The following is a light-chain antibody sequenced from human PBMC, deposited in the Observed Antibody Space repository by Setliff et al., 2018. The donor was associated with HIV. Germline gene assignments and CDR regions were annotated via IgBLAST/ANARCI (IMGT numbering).Light chain of an antibody. CDR2: DVS. CDR1: SSDIGGYNY. Sequence: QSALTQPASVSGSPGQSITIYCTGTSSDIGGYNYVSWYQQHPGKAPKLMVYDVSQRPSGVSNRFSGSKSGNTASLTISGLQAEDEADYYCSSYTSSTTYVFGPGTKVTVL. CDR3: SSYTSSTTYV. V-gene: IGLV2-14*01. J-gene: IGLJ1*01.